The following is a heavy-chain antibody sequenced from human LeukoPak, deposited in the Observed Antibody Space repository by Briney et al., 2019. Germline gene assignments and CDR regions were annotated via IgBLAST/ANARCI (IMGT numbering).Heavy chain of an antibody. J-gene: IGHJ4*02. V-gene: IGHV3-21*01. CDR1: GFTFSTYA. Sequence: GGSLRLPCAASGFTFSTYAMNWVRQGPGKGLEWVSSISGSSTYMYYADSVKGRFTVSRDSAKNSLYLQMSSLRVEDTAVYYCASGERPRSYSSSDYWGQGTLVTVSS. CDR3: ASGERPRSYSSSDY. D-gene: IGHD6-6*01. CDR2: ISGSSTYM.